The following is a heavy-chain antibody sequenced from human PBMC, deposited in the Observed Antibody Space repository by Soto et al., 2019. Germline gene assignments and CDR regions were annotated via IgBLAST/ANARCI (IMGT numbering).Heavy chain of an antibody. CDR3: AREPSPVVPAAILYYYMDV. D-gene: IGHD2-2*02. CDR1: GDSVPSNSAA. J-gene: IGHJ6*03. Sequence: SQTLSLTCAISGDSVPSNSAACNWIRQSPSRGLEWLGRTYYRSKWYNDYAVSVKSRITINPDTSKNQFSLQLNSVTPEDTAVYYCAREPSPVVPAAILYYYMDVWGKGTTVTV. CDR2: TYYRSKWYN. V-gene: IGHV6-1*01.